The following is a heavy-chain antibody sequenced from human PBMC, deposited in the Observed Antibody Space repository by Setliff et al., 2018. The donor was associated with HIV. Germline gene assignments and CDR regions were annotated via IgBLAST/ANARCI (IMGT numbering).Heavy chain of an antibody. CDR3: ARGGYGSGSYYYYYYMDV. J-gene: IGHJ6*03. Sequence: PSETLSLTCTVSGVSISAYYWNWIRQSPGKGLEWIGFGYYSGTTYYNPSLKSRVTISVDTSKNQFSLKLSSVTAADTAVYYCARGGYGSGSYYYYYYMDVWGKGTTVTVSS. V-gene: IGHV4-59*12. CDR2: GYYSGTT. D-gene: IGHD3-10*01. CDR1: GVSISAYY.